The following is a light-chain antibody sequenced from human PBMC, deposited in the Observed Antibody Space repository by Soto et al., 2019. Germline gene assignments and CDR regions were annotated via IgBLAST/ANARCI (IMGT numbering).Light chain of an antibody. V-gene: IGKV1-5*03. CDR3: QQYNSYPRT. CDR1: QSISSW. Sequence: DIQMTQSPSILSASVGDRVTITCRASQSISSWLAWYQQKPGKAPNLLIHKASHLESGVPSRFSGSASRTEFTLTICSLQPDDFATYYCQQYNSYPRTFGQGTKVDIK. J-gene: IGKJ1*01. CDR2: KAS.